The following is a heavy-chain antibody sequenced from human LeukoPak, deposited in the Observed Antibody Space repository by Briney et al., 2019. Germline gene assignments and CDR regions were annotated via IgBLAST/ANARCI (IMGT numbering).Heavy chain of an antibody. CDR1: GFTFSSYG. J-gene: IGHJ4*02. D-gene: IGHD2-21*02. CDR3: AKDKSSRVTAKGYFDY. Sequence: GGSLRLSCAASGFTFSSYGMHWVRQAPGKGLEWVAFIRYDGSNKYYADSVKGRFTISRDNSKNTLYPQMNSLRAEDTAVYYCAKDKSSRVTAKGYFDYWGQGTLVTVSS. V-gene: IGHV3-30*02. CDR2: IRYDGSNK.